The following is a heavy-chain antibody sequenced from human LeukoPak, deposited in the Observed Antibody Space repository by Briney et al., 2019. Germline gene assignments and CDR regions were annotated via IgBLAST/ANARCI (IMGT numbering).Heavy chain of an antibody. V-gene: IGHV1-18*01. Sequence: ASVKVSCKASGYTFTSYGISWVRQAPGQGLEWMGWSSAYNGNTNYAQKLQGRVTMTTDTSTSTAYMGLRSLRSDDTAVYYCARVRRYYDSSGDAYFDYWGQGTLVTVSS. CDR2: SSAYNGNT. CDR1: GYTFTSYG. J-gene: IGHJ4*02. CDR3: ARVRRYYDSSGDAYFDY. D-gene: IGHD3-22*01.